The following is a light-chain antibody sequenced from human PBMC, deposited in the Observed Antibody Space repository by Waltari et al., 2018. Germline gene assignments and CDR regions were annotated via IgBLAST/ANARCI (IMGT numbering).Light chain of an antibody. V-gene: IGLV1-47*01. Sequence: QSVLTQPPSASGTPGQRVTITCSGSSSNIGSNLGYWYQQLPGTAPNPPIYRNNQRPSGVPDRFSGSKSGTSASLAISGLRSEDEADYYCAAWDDSLRGPWVFGGGTKLTVL. CDR1: SSNIGSNL. CDR2: RNN. CDR3: AAWDDSLRGPWV. J-gene: IGLJ3*02.